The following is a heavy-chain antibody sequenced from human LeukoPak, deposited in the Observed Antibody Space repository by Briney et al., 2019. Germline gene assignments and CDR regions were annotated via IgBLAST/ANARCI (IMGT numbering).Heavy chain of an antibody. CDR1: GFTFSSYS. J-gene: IGHJ4*02. CDR2: ISSSSSYI. CDR3: ARYGSWLYYFDY. V-gene: IGHV3-21*01. D-gene: IGHD4-17*01. Sequence: GGSLRLSCAASGFTFSSYSMNWVRQAPGKGLEWVSSISSSSSYIYYADSVKGRFTISRDNAKNSLYLQMNSLRAEDTAVYYCARYGSWLYYFDYWGQGTLVTVSS.